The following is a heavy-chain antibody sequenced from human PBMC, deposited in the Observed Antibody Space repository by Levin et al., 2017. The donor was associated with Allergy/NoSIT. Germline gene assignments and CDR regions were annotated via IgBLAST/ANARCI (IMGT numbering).Heavy chain of an antibody. Sequence: SETLSLTCSVSGGSVSSGTYYWSRIRRPPGKGLEWIGYINYRGVTKYNPSLKSRVTISVDTSKNEFSLKVTSVTAADTAVYYCARNRIIVSGGNDYYYGMDVWGQGTTVTVSS. D-gene: IGHD5/OR15-5a*01. J-gene: IGHJ6*02. V-gene: IGHV4-61*01. CDR3: ARNRIIVSGGNDYYYGMDV. CDR2: INYRGVT. CDR1: GGSVSSGTYY.